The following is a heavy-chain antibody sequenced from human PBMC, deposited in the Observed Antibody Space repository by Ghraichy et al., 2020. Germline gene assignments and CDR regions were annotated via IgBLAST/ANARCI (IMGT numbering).Heavy chain of an antibody. V-gene: IGHV1-18*01. CDR1: GYTFTSYG. CDR2: ISAYNGNT. J-gene: IGHJ5*02. CDR3: ARDVGMFGELLRGFDP. Sequence: ASVKVSCKASGYTFTSYGISWVRQAPGQGLEWMGWISAYNGNTNYAQKLQGRVTMTTDTSTSTAYMELRSLRSDDTAVYYCARDVGMFGELLRGFDPWGQGTLVTVSS. D-gene: IGHD3-10*02.